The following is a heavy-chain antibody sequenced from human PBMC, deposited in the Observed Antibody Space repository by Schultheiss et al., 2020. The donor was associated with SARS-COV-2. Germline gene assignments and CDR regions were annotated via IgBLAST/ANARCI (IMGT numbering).Heavy chain of an antibody. CDR1: GFTFSSYG. D-gene: IGHD4-17*01. CDR3: ARARATVTYFDY. V-gene: IGHV3-21*01. CDR2: ISSSSSYI. Sequence: GGSLRLSCAASGFTFSSYGMNWVRQAPGKGLEWVSSISSSSSYIYYADSVKGRFTISRDNAKNSLYLQMNSLRAEDTAVYYCARARATVTYFDYWGQGTLVTVSS. J-gene: IGHJ4*02.